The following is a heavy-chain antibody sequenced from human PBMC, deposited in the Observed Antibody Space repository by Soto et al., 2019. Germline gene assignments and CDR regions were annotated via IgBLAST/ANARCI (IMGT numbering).Heavy chain of an antibody. J-gene: IGHJ4*02. CDR3: ARGPTGDDFCCGY. CDR1: GGTFSSYA. V-gene: IGHV1-69*13. CDR2: IIPIWGTA. D-gene: IGHD3-3*01. Sequence: SVKVSCKASGGTFSSYAISWVRQAAGQGLEWMGGIIPIWGTANYAQKFQGRVTVTADGSTSTAYMQLSRLRSEDTAVYYCARGPTGDDFCCGYWGQGTLVTVSS.